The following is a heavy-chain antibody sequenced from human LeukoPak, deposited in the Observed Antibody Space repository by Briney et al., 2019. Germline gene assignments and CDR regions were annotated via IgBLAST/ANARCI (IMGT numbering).Heavy chain of an antibody. D-gene: IGHD3-10*01. CDR1: GYTFTSYG. CDR2: ISAYNGNT. Sequence: ASVKVSCKASGYTFTSYGISWVRPAPGQGLEWMGWISAYNGNTNYAQKLQGRVTMTTDTSTSTAYMELRSLRSDDTAVYYCARDDYGSGSYYLYYYYGMDVWGQGTTVTVSS. CDR3: ARDDYGSGSYYLYYYYGMDV. J-gene: IGHJ6*02. V-gene: IGHV1-18*01.